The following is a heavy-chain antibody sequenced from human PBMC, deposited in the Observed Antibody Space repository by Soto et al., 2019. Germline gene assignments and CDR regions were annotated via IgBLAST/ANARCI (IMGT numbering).Heavy chain of an antibody. CDR2: IKQDGSEK. D-gene: IGHD1-7*01. J-gene: IGHJ3*02. Sequence: EVQLVESGGGLVQPGGSLRLSCAASGFTFSSYWMSWVRQAPGKGLEWVANIKQDGSEKYYVDSVKGRFTISRDNAKNSLYLQMNSLRAEDTAVYYCSRAPYNWNYAAFDICGHGTMVTVSS. V-gene: IGHV3-7*01. CDR1: GFTFSSYW. CDR3: SRAPYNWNYAAFDI.